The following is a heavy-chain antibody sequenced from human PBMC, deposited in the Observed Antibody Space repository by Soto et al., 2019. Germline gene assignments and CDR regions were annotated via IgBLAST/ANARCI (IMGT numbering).Heavy chain of an antibody. J-gene: IGHJ5*02. CDR3: ATQEVGGSYVYTFDP. V-gene: IGHV4-39*01. D-gene: IGHD1-26*01. Sequence: QLHLRESGPGLVKPSETLSLTCTVSGGSITSSSYYWGWIRQPPGKGLEWIGSIYYSGSTYYNPSLKSGVTISVDTSKNQFSPKLSSVTGADTAVYYCATQEVGGSYVYTFDPWGQGTLVTVSS. CDR1: GGSITSSSYY. CDR2: IYYSGST.